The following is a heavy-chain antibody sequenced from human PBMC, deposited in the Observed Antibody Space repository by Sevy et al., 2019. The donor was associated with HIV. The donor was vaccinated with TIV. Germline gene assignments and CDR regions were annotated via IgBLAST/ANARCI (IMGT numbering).Heavy chain of an antibody. CDR2: TRHDETAK. Sequence: GGSLRLSCAVSGFNFAIYGFHWVRQAPGKGLEGVANTRHDETAKYYVDSVKGRFTVSRDNSKNTVFLQMNSLTPADTGTYYCARDGVYYGMDVWGLGTTVTVSS. V-gene: IGHV3-30*02. J-gene: IGHJ6*02. D-gene: IGHD3-10*01. CDR3: ARDGVYYGMDV. CDR1: GFNFAIYG.